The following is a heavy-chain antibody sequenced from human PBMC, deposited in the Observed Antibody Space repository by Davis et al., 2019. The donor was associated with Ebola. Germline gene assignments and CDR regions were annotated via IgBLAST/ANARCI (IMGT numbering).Heavy chain of an antibody. Sequence: SVKVSCKASGGTFHSYAISWVRQAPGQGLEWMGGIIPIIARENYAQKFQGRLTISADASTNTAYMELSSLRSEDTAVYYCASLELRGRYYGMDVWGQGTTVTVSS. D-gene: IGHD1-7*01. CDR2: IIPIIARE. V-gene: IGHV1-69*13. CDR3: ASLELRGRYYGMDV. CDR1: GGTFHSYA. J-gene: IGHJ6*02.